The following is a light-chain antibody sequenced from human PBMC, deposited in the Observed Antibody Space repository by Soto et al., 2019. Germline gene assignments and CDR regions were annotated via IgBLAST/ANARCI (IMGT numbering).Light chain of an antibody. V-gene: IGLV2-14*01. CDR2: EVS. Sequence: QSALTQPASVSGSPGQSITISCTGTSSDVGSYYSVSWYKQHPGKAPKLMIYEVSNRPSGVSNRFSGSKSGNTASLTISGLQDEDEADYYCRSYTSSSTLVFGTGTKLTVL. J-gene: IGLJ1*01. CDR1: SSDVGSYYS. CDR3: RSYTSSSTLV.